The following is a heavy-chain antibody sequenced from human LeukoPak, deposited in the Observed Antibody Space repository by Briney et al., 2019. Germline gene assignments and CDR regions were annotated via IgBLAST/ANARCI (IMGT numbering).Heavy chain of an antibody. CDR2: IYHSGST. CDR1: GFTFTDYY. V-gene: IGHV4-30-2*01. J-gene: IGHJ3*02. CDR3: ARGLRGDAFDI. Sequence: LRLSCAASGFTFTDYYVSWFRQAPGKGLEWIGYIYHSGSTYYNPSLKSRVTISVDRSKNQFSLKLSSVTAADTAVYYCARGLRGDAFDIWGQGTMVTVSS. D-gene: IGHD4-17*01.